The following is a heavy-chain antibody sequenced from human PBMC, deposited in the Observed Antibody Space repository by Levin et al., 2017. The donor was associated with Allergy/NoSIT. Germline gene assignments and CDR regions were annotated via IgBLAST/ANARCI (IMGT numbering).Heavy chain of an antibody. V-gene: IGHV3-11*01. J-gene: IGHJ4*02. CDR3: AGGHYDYVWGSYPIDY. CDR2: ISSSGSTI. Sequence: GGSLRLSCAASGFTFSDYYMSWIRQAPGKGLEWVSYISSSGSTIYYADSVKGRFTISRDNAKNSLYLQMNSLRAEDTAVYYCAGGHYDYVWGSYPIDYWGQGTLVTVSS. CDR1: GFTFSDYY. D-gene: IGHD3-16*02.